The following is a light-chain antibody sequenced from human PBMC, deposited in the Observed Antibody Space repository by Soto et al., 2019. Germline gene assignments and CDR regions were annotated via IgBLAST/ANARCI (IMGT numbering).Light chain of an antibody. J-gene: IGLJ2*01. Sequence: SVLTQPPSLFGAPGQRVTISCTGSSSNIGAGYGVHWYQLLPGTAPKLLIYGNSNRPSGVPDRFSGSKSGTSASLAITGLQAEDEADYYCQSYDSSLSGSRVFGGGTKVTVL. CDR2: GNS. CDR1: SSNIGAGYG. V-gene: IGLV1-40*01. CDR3: QSYDSSLSGSRV.